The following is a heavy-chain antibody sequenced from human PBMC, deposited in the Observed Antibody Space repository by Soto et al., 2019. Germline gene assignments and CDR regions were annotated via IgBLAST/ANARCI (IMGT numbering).Heavy chain of an antibody. CDR2: IKHSGST. D-gene: IGHD6-13*01. CDR3: AREGIGAADPGLDV. CDR1: GGSFSGYY. Sequence: QVQLQQWGAGLLKPSETLSLTCAVYGGSFSGYYWSWIRQPPGKGLQWIGEIKHSGSTKYNPSLKSRVTISVDTSKNQFSLRVNSVTAADTAVYYCAREGIGAADPGLDVWGQGTTVTVSS. J-gene: IGHJ6*02. V-gene: IGHV4-34*01.